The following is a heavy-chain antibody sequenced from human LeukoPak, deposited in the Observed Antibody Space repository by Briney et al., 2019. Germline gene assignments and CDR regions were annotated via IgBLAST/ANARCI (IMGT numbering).Heavy chain of an antibody. CDR3: ARDNSYGSLSAFDF. D-gene: IGHD5-18*01. J-gene: IGHJ3*01. CDR1: GYAFTGYF. CDR2: INPNSGDT. V-gene: IGHV1-2*02. Sequence: ASVKVSCKASGYAFTGYFFHWVRQAPGQGLEWMGWINPNSGDTSYAQKFQGRVTMTRDTSIGTAYMDLSRLRNDDTAVYYCARDNSYGSLSAFDFWGQGTVVTVSS.